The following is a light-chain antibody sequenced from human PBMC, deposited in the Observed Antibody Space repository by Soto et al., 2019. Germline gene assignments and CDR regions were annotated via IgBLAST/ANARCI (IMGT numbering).Light chain of an antibody. J-gene: IGLJ1*01. V-gene: IGLV2-18*02. CDR2: DVS. CDR3: SSYTSSSTYV. Sequence: QSVLTQPPSVSGSPGQSVTISCTGTSSDVGSYNRVSWYQQPPGTAPKLMIYDVSNRPSGVPDRFSGSKSGNAASLTITGLRAEDEADYYCSSYTSSSTYVFGTGTKVTVL. CDR1: SSDVGSYNR.